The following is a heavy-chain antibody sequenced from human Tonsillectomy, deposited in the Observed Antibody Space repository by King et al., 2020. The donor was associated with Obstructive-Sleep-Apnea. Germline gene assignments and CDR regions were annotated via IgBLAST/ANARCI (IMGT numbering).Heavy chain of an antibody. CDR1: GFSLTTSGVS. CDR3: ANRPFMRSYDLNFDY. V-gene: IGHV2-5*02. Sequence: ITLKESGPTLVKPTQTLTLTCTFSGFSLTTSGVSVGWIRQPPGKALEWLVLIYWDDDKLYSPSLKNRLTITKDTSKNQVVLTLTNMDPVDTATYYCANRPFMRSYDLNFDYWGQGTLVTVSS. CDR2: IYWDDDK. D-gene: IGHD3-16*01. J-gene: IGHJ4*02.